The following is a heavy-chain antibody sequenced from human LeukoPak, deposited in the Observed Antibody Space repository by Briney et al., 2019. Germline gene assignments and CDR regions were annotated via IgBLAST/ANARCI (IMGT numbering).Heavy chain of an antibody. D-gene: IGHD2-2*01. CDR2: LYHSDST. J-gene: IGHJ6*03. Sequence: PSETLSLTCAVSGYSISNGYYWVWIRQPPGKGLEWIGSLYHSDSTYYNPSLKSRVTMSVDTSKNQFSLKLSFVTAADTAVYYCARQYDSYNYYYVDVWGKGTTVTVSS. CDR1: GYSISNGYY. CDR3: ARQYDSYNYYYVDV. V-gene: IGHV4-38-2*01.